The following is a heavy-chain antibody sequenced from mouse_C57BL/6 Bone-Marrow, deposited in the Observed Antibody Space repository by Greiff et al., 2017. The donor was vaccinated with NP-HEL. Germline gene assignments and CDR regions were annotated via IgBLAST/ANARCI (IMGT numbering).Heavy chain of an antibody. CDR2: IDPSDSYT. D-gene: IGHD2-3*01. J-gene: IGHJ2*01. CDR3: ARYDGYYPYYFDY. Sequence: QVQLQQPGAELVKPGASVKLSCKASGYTFTSYWMQWVKQRPGQGLEWIGEIDPSDSYTNYNQKFKGKATLTVDTSSSTAYMQLSSLTSEDSAVYYCARYDGYYPYYFDYWGQGTTLTVSS. CDR1: GYTFTSYW. V-gene: IGHV1-50*01.